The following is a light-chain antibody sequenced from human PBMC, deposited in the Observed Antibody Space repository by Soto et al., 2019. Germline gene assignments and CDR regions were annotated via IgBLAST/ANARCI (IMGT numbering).Light chain of an antibody. CDR1: QSVSSSY. Sequence: EIVLTQSPGTLSLSPGERATLSCRASQSVSSSYLAWYQQKPGQAPRLLIYGASNRATGIPDRFSGSGSGTDFTLTISRLEPEDFAVYYFQQDGSSPPWTFGQGTKVEIK. V-gene: IGKV3-20*01. CDR2: GAS. CDR3: QQDGSSPPWT. J-gene: IGKJ1*01.